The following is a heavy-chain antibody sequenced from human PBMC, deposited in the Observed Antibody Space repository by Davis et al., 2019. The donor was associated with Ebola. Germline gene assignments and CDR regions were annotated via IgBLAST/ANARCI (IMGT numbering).Heavy chain of an antibody. D-gene: IGHD2-2*01. V-gene: IGHV3-7*03. J-gene: IGHJ6*02. CDR1: GFTFSSYW. CDR2: IKQDGSEK. CDR3: ARDVLVVVPAALFYYYYGMDV. Sequence: GESLKISCAASGFTFSSYWMIWVRQAPGKGLEWVANIKQDGSEKYYVDSVKGRFTISRDNAKNSLYLQMNSLRAEDTAVYYCARDVLVVVPAALFYYYYGMDVWGQGTTVTVSS.